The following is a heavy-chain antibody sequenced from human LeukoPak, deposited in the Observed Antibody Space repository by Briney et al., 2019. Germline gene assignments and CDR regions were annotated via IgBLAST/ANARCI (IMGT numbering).Heavy chain of an antibody. CDR2: VYYSGNT. Sequence: PSETLSLTCTVSGGSISSSSYYWGCIRQPPGKGLEWIGSVYYSGNTYYNPSLKSRVTISVDTSKNQFSLKLSSVTAADTAVYYCADSIGINAFDIWGQGTMVTVSS. J-gene: IGHJ3*02. V-gene: IGHV4-39*07. CDR1: GGSISSSSYY. D-gene: IGHD3-22*01. CDR3: ADSIGINAFDI.